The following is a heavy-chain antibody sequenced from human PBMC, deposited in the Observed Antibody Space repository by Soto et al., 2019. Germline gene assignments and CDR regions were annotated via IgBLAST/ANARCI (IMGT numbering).Heavy chain of an antibody. Sequence: GGSLRLSCAASGFIFTNYNMNWVRQAPGKGLEWVSYITSSSSTIYYADSVKGRFTISRDNAKNSLYLQMNSLRVEDTAVYYCARGDKNYYYYMDVWGKGTTVTV. CDR1: GFIFTNYN. J-gene: IGHJ6*03. CDR2: ITSSSSTI. CDR3: ARGDKNYYYYMDV. V-gene: IGHV3-48*01.